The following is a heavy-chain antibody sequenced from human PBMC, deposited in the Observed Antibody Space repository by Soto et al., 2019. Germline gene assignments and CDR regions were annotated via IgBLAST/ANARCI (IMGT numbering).Heavy chain of an antibody. CDR1: GGSIRSYY. J-gene: IGHJ5*02. Sequence: PSETLSLTCTVSGGSIRSYYCSWIRQPPGKGLEWIGYIYYSGSTNYNPSLKSRVTISVDTSKNQFSLKLSSVTAADTAVYYCARGVYSGYDTRWFDPWGQGTLVTVSS. D-gene: IGHD5-12*01. CDR3: ARGVYSGYDTRWFDP. CDR2: IYYSGST. V-gene: IGHV4-59*01.